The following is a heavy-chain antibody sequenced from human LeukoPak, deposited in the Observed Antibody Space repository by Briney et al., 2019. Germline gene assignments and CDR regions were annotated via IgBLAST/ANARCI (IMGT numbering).Heavy chain of an antibody. Sequence: GAXLKISYKGSGCSFTSYWIGWGRRMPGKGVEWIGIIYPAHSDTRYSPSFHGQVPISADNSIITAYLQWSSLKASDTAMYYCATGTGTENSFDYWGQGTLVTVSS. D-gene: IGHD1-7*01. CDR1: GCSFTSYW. J-gene: IGHJ4*02. V-gene: IGHV5-51*01. CDR2: IYPAHSDT. CDR3: ATGTGTENSFDY.